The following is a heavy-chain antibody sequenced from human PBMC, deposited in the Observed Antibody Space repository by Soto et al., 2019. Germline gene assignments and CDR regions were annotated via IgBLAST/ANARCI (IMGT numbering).Heavy chain of an antibody. Sequence: PSQTLSRTCAISGDSVSSNTAAWHWIRQSPSRGLEWLGRTYYRSKWYNDYAVSVKSRITINPVTSTNQFSLQLNSVTREDTAVYYCARDGDSGSLHYFDYWGQGTLVTVTS. J-gene: IGHJ4*02. CDR1: GDSVSSNTAA. CDR2: TYYRSKWYN. V-gene: IGHV6-1*01. CDR3: ARDGDSGSLHYFDY. D-gene: IGHD1-26*01.